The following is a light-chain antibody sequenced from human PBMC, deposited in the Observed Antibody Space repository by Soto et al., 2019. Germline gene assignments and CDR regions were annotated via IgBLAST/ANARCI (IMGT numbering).Light chain of an antibody. Sequence: SYELTQPPSVSVSPGQTASITCSGDKLGDKYVHWYQHKPGQSPTLVIYQDNKRPSGIPERFSGSNSGNTATLTISGTQAMDEADYYCQAWDSSTVAFGGGTKVTVL. CDR1: KLGDKY. V-gene: IGLV3-1*01. CDR2: QDN. J-gene: IGLJ2*01. CDR3: QAWDSSTVA.